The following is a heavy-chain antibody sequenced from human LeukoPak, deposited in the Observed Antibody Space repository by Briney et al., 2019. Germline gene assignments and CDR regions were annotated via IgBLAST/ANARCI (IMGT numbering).Heavy chain of an antibody. V-gene: IGHV3-48*01. CDR3: ARVPRPSYETSGYYLDF. J-gene: IGHJ4*02. D-gene: IGHD3-22*01. Sequence: GGSLRLSCAASGFTFSSYSMNWVRQAPGKGLEWVSYISSSSRTIYDADSVKGRFTISRDNAKNSLYLQMNSLRAEDTAVYYCARVPRPSYETSGYYLDFWGQGTLVTVSS. CDR2: ISSSSRTI. CDR1: GFTFSSYS.